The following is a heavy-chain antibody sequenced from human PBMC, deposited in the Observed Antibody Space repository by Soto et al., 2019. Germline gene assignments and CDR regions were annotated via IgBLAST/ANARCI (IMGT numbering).Heavy chain of an antibody. CDR2: IYYRGST. CDR1: GGSISNYY. Sequence: PSETLSLTCTVSGGSISNYYWSWIRQTPGKGLEWIGYIYYRGSTNYNPSLKSRVTISVDTSRNQFSLRLSSVTAADTAVYYCARDRTDYADQYYGMDIWGQGTKVTVYS. J-gene: IGHJ6*02. CDR3: ARDRTDYADQYYGMDI. V-gene: IGHV4-59*01. D-gene: IGHD2-2*01.